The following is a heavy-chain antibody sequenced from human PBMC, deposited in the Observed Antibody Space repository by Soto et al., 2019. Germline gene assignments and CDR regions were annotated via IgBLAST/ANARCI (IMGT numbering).Heavy chain of an antibody. CDR1: GITVSTSY. D-gene: IGHD3-10*01. CDR3: ATSLLWFGELRS. J-gene: IGHJ5*02. Sequence: EVQLVESGGGLAKPGGSLRLSCAASGITVSTSYISWFRQAPGKGLEWVSLTYSGGATYYADSVKGRFSISRDNFNNTVYLQMNSLRAEDTAMYYCATSLLWFGELRSWGQGTLVTVSS. V-gene: IGHV3-66*01. CDR2: TYSGGAT.